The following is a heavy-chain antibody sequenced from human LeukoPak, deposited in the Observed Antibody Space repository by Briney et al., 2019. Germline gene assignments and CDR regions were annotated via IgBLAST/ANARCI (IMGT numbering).Heavy chain of an antibody. V-gene: IGHV3-11*06. CDR1: GFIFGDYY. CDR2: ISSSSSYT. CDR3: ARGHYGMDV. J-gene: IGHJ6*02. Sequence: GGTLRLSCAASGFIFGDYYMSWIRQAPGKGLEWVSYISSSSSYTNYADSVQGRFTISRDNDKNSLYLQMNSLRAEDRAVYFCARGHYGMDVWGQGTTVTVSS.